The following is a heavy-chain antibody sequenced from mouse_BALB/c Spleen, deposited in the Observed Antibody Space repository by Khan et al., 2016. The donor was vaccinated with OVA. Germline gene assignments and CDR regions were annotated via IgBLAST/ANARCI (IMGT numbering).Heavy chain of an antibody. Sequence: VQLQQSGAELVKPGASVKLSCTASGFNIQDTYIHWVKERPEQGPEWIGRIDPANGDTKYDPKFQGKATITADTSSNTAYLQLSSLTSEDTAVYYCATLYGSPFTYWGQGTLVTVSA. CDR2: IDPANGDT. CDR3: ATLYGSPFTY. D-gene: IGHD2-1*01. V-gene: IGHV14-3*02. J-gene: IGHJ3*01. CDR1: GFNIQDTY.